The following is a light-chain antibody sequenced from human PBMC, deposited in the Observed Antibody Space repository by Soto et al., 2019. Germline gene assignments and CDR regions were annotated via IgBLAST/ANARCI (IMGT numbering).Light chain of an antibody. CDR3: QQYDNWPQT. Sequence: EIVMPQSPAPLSVSPGERSTLSCMASQSVSSDLAWYHQKPGQAPRLLIYGASTRATGIPARFSGSGSGTEFTLTISILQSVDFAVYYCQQYDNWPQTFGQGTKVDIK. V-gene: IGKV3-15*01. J-gene: IGKJ1*01. CDR1: QSVSSD. CDR2: GAS.